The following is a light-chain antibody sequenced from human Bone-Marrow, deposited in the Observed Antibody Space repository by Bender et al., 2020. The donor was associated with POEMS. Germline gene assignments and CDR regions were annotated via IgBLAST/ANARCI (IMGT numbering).Light chain of an antibody. V-gene: IGLV3-1*01. CDR1: KLGDKY. Sequence: SDDVTQPPSVSVSPGQTASISCSGDKLGDKYVSWYQQRPGQSPVLVIYRDTKRPSGIPDRFSASNSDNTATLTISGTQAADEADYFCQAWDTSSVVFGGGTKLTVL. CDR3: QAWDTSSVV. CDR2: RDT. J-gene: IGLJ2*01.